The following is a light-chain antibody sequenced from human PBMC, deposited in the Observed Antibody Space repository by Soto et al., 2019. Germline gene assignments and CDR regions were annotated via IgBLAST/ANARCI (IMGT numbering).Light chain of an antibody. J-gene: IGKJ1*01. CDR2: QAS. CDR1: QSIGSW. Sequence: DIQMTQSPSTLSASVGDRVTITCRASQSIGSWLARYQQKPGEAPNLLIYQASNLESGVPSRFSGSGSGTEFTLVISSLQPDDFATYYCQQYNNYWTFGQGTKVEIK. CDR3: QQYNNYWT. V-gene: IGKV1-5*03.